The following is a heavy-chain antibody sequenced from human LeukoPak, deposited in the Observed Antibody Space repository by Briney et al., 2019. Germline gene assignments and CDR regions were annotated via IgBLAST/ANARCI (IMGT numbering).Heavy chain of an antibody. Sequence: PSETLSLTCAVYGGSFSGYYWSWIRQPPGKGLEWIGEINHSGSTNYNPSLKSRLTISVDTSKNQFSLKLSSVTAADTAVYYCARVYDSSGNDYWGQGTLVTVSS. CDR3: ARVYDSSGNDY. D-gene: IGHD3-22*01. J-gene: IGHJ4*02. V-gene: IGHV4-34*01. CDR2: INHSGST. CDR1: GGSFSGYY.